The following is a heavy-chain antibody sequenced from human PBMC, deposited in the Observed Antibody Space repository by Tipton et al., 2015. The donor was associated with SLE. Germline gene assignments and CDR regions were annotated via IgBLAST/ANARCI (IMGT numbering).Heavy chain of an antibody. CDR3: ARDREDDAEAMFDY. Sequence: SLRLSCAASGFTFSRDAMSWVRQSPGKGLEWVSMIYSGGSPHYADSVKGRFIVSRDNSKNTLYLQINSLRPEDTAVYYCARDREDDAEAMFDYWGRGILVTVSS. D-gene: IGHD3-3*01. J-gene: IGHJ4*02. V-gene: IGHV3-23*03. CDR2: IYSGGSP. CDR1: GFTFSRDA.